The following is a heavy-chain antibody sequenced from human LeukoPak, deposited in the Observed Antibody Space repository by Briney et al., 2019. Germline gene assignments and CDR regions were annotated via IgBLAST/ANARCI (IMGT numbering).Heavy chain of an antibody. V-gene: IGHV1-2*02. J-gene: IGHJ5*02. D-gene: IGHD4-17*01. CDR2: INPNSGGT. Sequence: ASVKVSCKASGYTFTGYYMHWVRQAPGQGLEWMGWINPNSGGTNYAQKFQGRVTVTRDTSISTAYMELSRLRSDDTAVYYCARGNGDYLLNWFDPWGQGTLVTVSS. CDR3: ARGNGDYLLNWFDP. CDR1: GYTFTGYY.